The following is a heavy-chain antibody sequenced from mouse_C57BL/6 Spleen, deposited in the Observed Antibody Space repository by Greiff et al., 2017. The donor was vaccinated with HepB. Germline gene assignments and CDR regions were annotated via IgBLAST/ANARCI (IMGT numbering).Heavy chain of an antibody. CDR1: GFSLTSYG. J-gene: IGHJ4*01. D-gene: IGHD1-1*01. V-gene: IGHV2-6*03. CDR3: ARPRYGSSYPYAMDY. Sequence: VKLMESGPGLVAPSQSLSITCTVSGFSLTSYGVHWVRQPPGKGLEWLVVIWSDGSTTYNSALKSRLSISKDNSKSQVFLKMNSLQTDDTAMYYCARPRYGSSYPYAMDYWGQGTSVTVSS. CDR2: IWSDGST.